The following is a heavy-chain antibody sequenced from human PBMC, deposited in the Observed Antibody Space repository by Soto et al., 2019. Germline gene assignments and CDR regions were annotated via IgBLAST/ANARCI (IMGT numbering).Heavy chain of an antibody. Sequence: GGSLRLSCAASGLTFSSYGMHWVRQAPGKGLEWVAVIWYDGSNKYYADSVKGRFTISRDNSKNTLYLQMNSLRAEDTAVDYIAGDRAGISRYYYYGMDVWGQGTTVTVSS. CDR1: GLTFSSYG. V-gene: IGHV3-33*01. D-gene: IGHD6-13*01. J-gene: IGHJ6*02. CDR2: IWYDGSNK. CDR3: AGDRAGISRYYYYGMDV.